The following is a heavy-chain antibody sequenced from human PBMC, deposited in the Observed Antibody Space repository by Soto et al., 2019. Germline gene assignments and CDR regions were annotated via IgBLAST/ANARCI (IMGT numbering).Heavy chain of an antibody. Sequence: ASAKVSCKASGYTFTSYGISWVRQAPGQGLEWMGWISAYNGNTNYAQKLQGRVTMTTDTSTSTAYMELRSLRSDDTAVYYCAREGIGSIIYYYYGMDVWGQGTTVTVSS. CDR1: GYTFTSYG. CDR3: AREGIGSIIYYYYGMDV. CDR2: ISAYNGNT. J-gene: IGHJ6*02. V-gene: IGHV1-18*01. D-gene: IGHD3-16*01.